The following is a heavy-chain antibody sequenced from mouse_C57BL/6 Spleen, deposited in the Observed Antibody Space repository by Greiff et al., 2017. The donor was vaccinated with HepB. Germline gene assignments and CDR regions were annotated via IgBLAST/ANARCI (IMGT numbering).Heavy chain of an antibody. D-gene: IGHD2-2*01. J-gene: IGHJ4*01. CDR3: ARSGVTGAMDY. Sequence: VQLQQSGPVLVKPGASVKMSCKASGYTFTDYYMNWVKQSHGKSLEWIGVINPYNGGTSYNQKFKGKATLTVDKSSSTAYMELNSLTSEDSAVYYCARSGVTGAMDYWGQGTSVTVSS. CDR2: INPYNGGT. V-gene: IGHV1-19*01. CDR1: GYTFTDYY.